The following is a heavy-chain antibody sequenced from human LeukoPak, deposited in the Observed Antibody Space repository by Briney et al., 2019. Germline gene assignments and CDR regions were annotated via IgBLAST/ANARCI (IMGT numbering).Heavy chain of an antibody. V-gene: IGHV3-48*04. CDR2: FRCSRII. CDR1: GFTFSSYS. CDR3: ARSGTTYYYDSGTRI. J-gene: IGHJ3*02. D-gene: IGHD3-22*01. Sequence: GGSLRLSCAASGFTFSSYSMIWVRGAPGKALEWVSFFRCSRIINYGDSVKGRFNLSRDNAQNSLYLQMRKLRTEDTGVYYCARSGTTYYYDSGTRIWGQRTMVTVSS.